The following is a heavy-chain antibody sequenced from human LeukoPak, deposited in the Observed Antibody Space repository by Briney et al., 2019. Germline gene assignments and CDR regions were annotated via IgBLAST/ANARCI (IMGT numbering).Heavy chain of an antibody. CDR3: TRDRYGDY. V-gene: IGHV3-49*04. Sequence: PGRSLRLSCTASGFTFGDYAMSWVRQAPGKGLEWVGFIRSKAYGGTTEYAASVKDRFTISRDDSKSIAYLQMNSLKTEDTAVYYCTRDRYGDYWGQGTLVTVSS. CDR1: GFTFGDYA. D-gene: IGHD5-18*01. CDR2: IRSKAYGGTT. J-gene: IGHJ4*02.